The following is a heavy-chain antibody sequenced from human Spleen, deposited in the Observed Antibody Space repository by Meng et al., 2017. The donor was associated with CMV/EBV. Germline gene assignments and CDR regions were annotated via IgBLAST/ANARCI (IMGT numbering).Heavy chain of an antibody. CDR3: ARARWLQSRYFDY. D-gene: IGHD5-24*01. CDR1: GVPISSSSYY. Sequence: LQQQQPGPGRVKPSATLPLPCPVSGVPISSSSYYWGWIRQPPGKGLEWIGSIYYSGSTYYNPSLKSRVTVSVDTSKNQFSLKLSSVTAADTAVYYCARARWLQSRYFDYWGQGTLVTVSS. V-gene: IGHV4-39*07. J-gene: IGHJ4*02. CDR2: IYYSGST.